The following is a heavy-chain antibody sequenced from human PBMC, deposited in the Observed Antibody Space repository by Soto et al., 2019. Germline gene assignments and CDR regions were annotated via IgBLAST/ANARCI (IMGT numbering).Heavy chain of an antibody. D-gene: IGHD2-2*01. CDR3: ARVPDR. CDR2: IYHSGST. CDR1: GGCISSGGSS. Sequence: QLQLQESGSGLVKPSQTLSLTCAVSGGCISSGGSSWSWIRQPPGKGLEWIVYIYHSGSTYYNPSLKSRVTISVDRSKNQFSLKLSSVTAADTAVYYCARVPDRWGQGTLVTVSS. V-gene: IGHV4-30-2*01. J-gene: IGHJ5*02.